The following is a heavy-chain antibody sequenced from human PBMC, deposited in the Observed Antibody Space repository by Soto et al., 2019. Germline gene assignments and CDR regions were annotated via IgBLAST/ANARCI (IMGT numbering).Heavy chain of an antibody. J-gene: IGHJ4*02. CDR2: IWYDGSNK. CDR1: GFTFSSYG. Sequence: QVQLVESGGGVVQPGRSLRLSCAASGFTFSSYGMHWVRQAPGKGLEWVAVIWYDGSNKYYADSVKGRFTISRENSKNKLYLQMNSLRAEDAAVYYCGRVGLVGWYAYWGQGTLVTVSS. V-gene: IGHV3-33*01. D-gene: IGHD6-19*01. CDR3: GRVGLVGWYAY.